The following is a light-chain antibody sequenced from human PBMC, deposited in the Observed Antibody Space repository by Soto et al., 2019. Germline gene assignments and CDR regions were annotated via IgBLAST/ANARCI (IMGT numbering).Light chain of an antibody. CDR1: QSLVYSDGNTY. CDR3: QQSYNAPIT. J-gene: IGKJ5*01. V-gene: IGKV2-30*01. Sequence: DVVMTQSPLSLPVTLGQPASISCRSSQSLVYSDGNTYLNWFQQRPGQSPRLLISGVSTRATGIAARFSGNGSGTEFTLTISSLQSEDFATYYCQQSYNAPITFGQGTRLEIK. CDR2: GVS.